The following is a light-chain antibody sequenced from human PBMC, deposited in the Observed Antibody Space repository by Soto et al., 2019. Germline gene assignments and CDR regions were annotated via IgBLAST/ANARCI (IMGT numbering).Light chain of an antibody. CDR3: SSYTSSRYV. Sequence: QSALAQPASVSGSPGQSITISCTGTSSDVGGYNYVSWYQQHPGKAPKLMIYEVSNRPSGVSNRFSGSKSGNTASLTISGLQAEDEADYYCSSYTSSRYVFGTGTKSPS. CDR1: SSDVGGYNY. J-gene: IGLJ1*01. V-gene: IGLV2-14*01. CDR2: EVS.